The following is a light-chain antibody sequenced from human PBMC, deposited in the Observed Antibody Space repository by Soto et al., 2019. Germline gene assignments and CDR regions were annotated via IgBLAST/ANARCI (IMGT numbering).Light chain of an antibody. J-gene: IGKJ5*01. V-gene: IGKV1-39*01. CDR2: AAS. Sequence: DIQMTQSPSSLSASVGDRVTITCRASESISSHLNWYQQKSGRAPQLLIHAASTLQTAVPSRFSVSGSGTDSTLTISSLQPEDFATYYCQQSYSVPITFGQGTRLEIK. CDR1: ESISSH. CDR3: QQSYSVPIT.